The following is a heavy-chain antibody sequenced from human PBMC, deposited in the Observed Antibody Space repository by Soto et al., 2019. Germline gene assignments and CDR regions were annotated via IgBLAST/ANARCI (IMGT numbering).Heavy chain of an antibody. CDR1: GYTFTSYG. CDR3: ARDRAAAGRWDYYSYGMDV. Sequence: QVQLVQSGAEVKKPGASVKVSCKASGYTFTSYGISWVRQAPGQGLEWMGWISAYNGNTNYAQKLQGRVTMTTDTATSTAYMELRSLRSDDTAVYYCARDRAAAGRWDYYSYGMDVWGQGTTVTVSS. CDR2: ISAYNGNT. J-gene: IGHJ6*02. D-gene: IGHD6-13*01. V-gene: IGHV1-18*01.